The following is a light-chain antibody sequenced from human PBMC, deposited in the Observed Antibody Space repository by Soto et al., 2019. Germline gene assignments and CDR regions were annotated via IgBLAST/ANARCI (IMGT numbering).Light chain of an antibody. CDR1: QSVGSSY. CDR2: GAT. J-gene: IGKJ1*01. Sequence: EIVWTQSPGTLSLSPGERATLSCRASQSVGSSYLAWYQQKPGQAPRLLIHGATTRATGIPARFSGSGSGTEFTLTISSLQSEDFAVYYCQQYNNWPRTFGQGTKGDI. CDR3: QQYNNWPRT. V-gene: IGKV3-15*01.